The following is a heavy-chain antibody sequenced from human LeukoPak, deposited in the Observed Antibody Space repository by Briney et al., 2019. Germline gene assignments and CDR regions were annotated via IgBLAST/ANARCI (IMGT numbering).Heavy chain of an antibody. D-gene: IGHD6-13*01. J-gene: IGHJ6*04. Sequence: GGTLRLFCAASGFTFSSYAMSWVRQAPGKGLEWVSAISGSGGSTYYADSVKGRFTISRDNSKNTLYLQMNSLRAEDTAVYYCAKEPSSSSWPYYYYGMDVWGKGTTVTVSS. CDR1: GFTFSSYA. CDR2: ISGSGGST. V-gene: IGHV3-23*01. CDR3: AKEPSSSSWPYYYYGMDV.